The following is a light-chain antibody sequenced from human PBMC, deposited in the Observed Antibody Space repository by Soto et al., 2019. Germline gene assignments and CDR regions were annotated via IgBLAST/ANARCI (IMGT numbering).Light chain of an antibody. CDR3: TSLARSKEPCVV. J-gene: IGLJ2*01. Sequence: QSALTQPPSASGSPGQSVTISCTGTSTDIGGYNYVSWYQQQPGKAPTLLIYEVYKRPSGVPDRFSGSKSGNTASLTVSGLQGYDEADYYCTSLARSKEPCVVFGGGTKLTVL. V-gene: IGLV2-8*01. CDR1: STDIGGYNY. CDR2: EVY.